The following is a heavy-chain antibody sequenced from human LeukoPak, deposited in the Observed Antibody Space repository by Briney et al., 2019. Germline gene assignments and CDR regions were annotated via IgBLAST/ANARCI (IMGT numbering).Heavy chain of an antibody. CDR2: IYYSGST. Sequence: SETLSLTCTVSGGSLSSNTHYWGWIRQPPGTGLEWIGSIYYSGSTYYNPSLKSRVTISVDTSKNQFSLKLNSVTAADTAVYYCARDERDMDVWGKGTTVIVSS. CDR1: GGSLSSNTHY. J-gene: IGHJ6*03. CDR3: ARDERDMDV. V-gene: IGHV4-39*07.